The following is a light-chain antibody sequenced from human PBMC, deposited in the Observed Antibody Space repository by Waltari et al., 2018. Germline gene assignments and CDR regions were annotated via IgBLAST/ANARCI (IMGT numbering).Light chain of an antibody. Sequence: EIVLTQSPGTLSLSPGERATLSCRSHHSVSHSNLAWYQQKGGQAPRLLIDGASSRATGIPDRFSGSGSGTDFTLSISRLEPEDYGVYYCQQYAGSPITFGGGTKVEI. J-gene: IGKJ4*01. V-gene: IGKV3-20*01. CDR2: GAS. CDR1: HSVSHSN. CDR3: QQYAGSPIT.